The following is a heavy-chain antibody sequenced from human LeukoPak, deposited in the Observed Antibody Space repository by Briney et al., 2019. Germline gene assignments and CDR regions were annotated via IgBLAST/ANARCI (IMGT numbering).Heavy chain of an antibody. CDR3: ARLVVVVAATHADY. CDR2: INHSGST. Sequence: SETLSLTCAVYGGSFSGYYWSWLRQPPGKGLEWIGEINHSGSTNYNPSLKSRVTISVDTSKNQFSLKLSSVTAADTAVYYCARLVVVVAATHADYWGQGTLVTVSS. V-gene: IGHV4-34*01. CDR1: GGSFSGYY. J-gene: IGHJ4*02. D-gene: IGHD2-15*01.